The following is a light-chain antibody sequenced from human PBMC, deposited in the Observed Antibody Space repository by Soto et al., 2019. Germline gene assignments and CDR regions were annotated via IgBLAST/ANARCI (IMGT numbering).Light chain of an antibody. CDR2: AGT. Sequence: DIQMTQSPSSLSASVGDRVTITCRASQDISNYLAWYQQKPGKAPKLVIYAGTTLQSGVPSRFSGSGSGTDFTLTISSLQPEDVATFYCQEYNSALWTLGQGTKVEIK. CDR1: QDISNY. J-gene: IGKJ1*01. CDR3: QEYNSALWT. V-gene: IGKV1-27*01.